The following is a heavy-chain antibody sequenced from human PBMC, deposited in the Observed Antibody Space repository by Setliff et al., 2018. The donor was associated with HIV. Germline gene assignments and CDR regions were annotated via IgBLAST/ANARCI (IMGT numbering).Heavy chain of an antibody. Sequence: PGGSLRLSCAASGFTFSSYGMHWVRQAPGKGLEWVAVIWYDGSNKYYADSVKVRFTISRDNSKSTLYLQMNSLRVEDTAVYYCAREDVTTSGLDIWGQGTMVTVSS. J-gene: IGHJ3*02. CDR3: AREDVTTSGLDI. D-gene: IGHD4-17*01. CDR1: GFTFSSYG. CDR2: IWYDGSNK. V-gene: IGHV3-33*01.